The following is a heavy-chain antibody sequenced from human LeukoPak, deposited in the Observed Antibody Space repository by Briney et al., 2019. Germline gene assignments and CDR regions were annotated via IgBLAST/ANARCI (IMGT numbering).Heavy chain of an antibody. CDR3: AKDKRWLQYYFDY. V-gene: IGHV3-23*01. CDR1: GFTLSSYA. Sequence: GGSLRLSCAASGFTLSSYAMSWVRQAPGKGLEWVSAISGSGGSTYYADSVKGRFTISRDNSKNTLYLQMNSLRAEDTAVYYCAKDKRWLQYYFDYWGQGTLVTVSS. J-gene: IGHJ4*02. CDR2: ISGSGGST. D-gene: IGHD5-24*01.